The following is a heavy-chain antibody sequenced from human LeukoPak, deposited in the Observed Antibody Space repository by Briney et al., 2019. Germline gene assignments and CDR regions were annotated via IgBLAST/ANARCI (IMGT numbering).Heavy chain of an antibody. D-gene: IGHD3-10*01. CDR2: ISYDGSNK. CDR1: GFTFSSYA. J-gene: IGHJ4*02. CDR3: ARDVASVLLWFGPFDY. Sequence: PGRSLRLSCAASGFTFSSYAMHWVRQAPGKGLEWVAVISYDGSNKYYADSVKGRFTISRDNSKNTLYLQMNSLRAEDTAVYYCARDVASVLLWFGPFDYWGQGTLVTVSS. V-gene: IGHV3-30-3*01.